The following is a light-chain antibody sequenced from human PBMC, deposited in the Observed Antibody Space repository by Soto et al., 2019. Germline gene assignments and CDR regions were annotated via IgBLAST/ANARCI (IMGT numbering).Light chain of an antibody. V-gene: IGLV2-8*01. CDR3: SSYADTNNYV. CDR2: EVN. J-gene: IGLJ1*01. Sequence: QSALTQPPSASGSPGQSVTISCTGTNSDIGYYNFVSWYQQHAGKAPKLIIYEVNKRPSGIPDRFSGSKSGNTASLTASGLQAEDGADYYCSSYADTNNYVFGTGTKLTVL. CDR1: NSDIGYYNF.